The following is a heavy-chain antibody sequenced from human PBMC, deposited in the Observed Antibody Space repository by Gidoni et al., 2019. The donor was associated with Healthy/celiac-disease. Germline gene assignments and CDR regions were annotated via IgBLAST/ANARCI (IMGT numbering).Heavy chain of an antibody. Sequence: QVQLVQSGAEVKEPGSSVKVSCKASGGTFSSYATSWVRQAPGQGLEWMGGIIPIFGTANYAQKFQGRVTITADESTSTAYMELSSLRSEDTAVYYCARDTEMATIYHYYYGMDVWGQGTTVTVSS. J-gene: IGHJ6*02. CDR2: IIPIFGTA. CDR1: GGTFSSYA. CDR3: ARDTEMATIYHYYYGMDV. V-gene: IGHV1-69*01. D-gene: IGHD5-12*01.